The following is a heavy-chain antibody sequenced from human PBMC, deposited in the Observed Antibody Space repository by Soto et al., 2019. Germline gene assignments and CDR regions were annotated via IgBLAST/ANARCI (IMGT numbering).Heavy chain of an antibody. V-gene: IGHV1-69*06. Sequence: QMQLVQSRAEVKKPGSSVKVSCKASGGTFSSYAISWVRQAPGQGLEWMGGIIPIFGTANYAQKFQGRVTITADKSTSTAYMELSSLRSEDTAVYYCARAVVPAAILSWFDPWGQGTLVTVSS. CDR2: IIPIFGTA. D-gene: IGHD2-2*01. J-gene: IGHJ5*02. CDR1: GGTFSSYA. CDR3: ARAVVPAAILSWFDP.